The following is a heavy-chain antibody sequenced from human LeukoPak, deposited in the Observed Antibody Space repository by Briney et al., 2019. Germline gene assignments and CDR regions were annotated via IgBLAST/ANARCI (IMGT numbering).Heavy chain of an antibody. CDR3: ARGSVPPSQNYGMDV. D-gene: IGHD6-25*01. CDR1: GGSFSGYY. V-gene: IGHV4-34*01. J-gene: IGHJ6*04. CDR2: INHSGST. Sequence: SETLSLTCAVYGGSFSGYYWSWIRQPPGKGREWIGEINHSGSTNYNPSLKSRVTISVDTSKNQFSLKLSSVTAADTAVYYCARGSVPPSQNYGMDVWGKGTTVTVSS.